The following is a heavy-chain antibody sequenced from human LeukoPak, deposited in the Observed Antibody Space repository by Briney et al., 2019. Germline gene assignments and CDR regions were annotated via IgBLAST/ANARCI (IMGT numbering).Heavy chain of an antibody. J-gene: IGHJ4*02. D-gene: IGHD3-22*01. V-gene: IGHV1-2*02. Sequence: ASVAVSCTASGYTFTGYYMHWVRQAPGQGLEWMGWINPNSGGTNYAQKFQGRVTMTRDTSISTAYMELSRLRSDDTAVYYCARTHYYDSSGYRKKDYFFDYWGQGTLVTVSS. CDR2: INPNSGGT. CDR1: GYTFTGYY. CDR3: ARTHYYDSSGYRKKDYFFDY.